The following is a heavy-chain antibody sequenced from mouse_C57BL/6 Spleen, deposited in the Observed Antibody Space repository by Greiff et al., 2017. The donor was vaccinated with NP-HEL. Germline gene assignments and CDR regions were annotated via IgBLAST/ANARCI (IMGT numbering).Heavy chain of an antibody. CDR3: ARQGGYYVDWYFDV. J-gene: IGHJ1*03. V-gene: IGHV5-6*01. CDR2: ISSGGSYT. Sequence: EVKLMESGGDLVKPGGSLKLSCAASGLTFSSYGMSWVRQTPDKRLEWVATISSGGSYTSYPASVKGRFTISRDNAKNTLYLQMSSRKSEDTAMYYGARQGGYYVDWYFDVWGTGTTVTVSS. CDR1: GLTFSSYG. D-gene: IGHD2-3*01.